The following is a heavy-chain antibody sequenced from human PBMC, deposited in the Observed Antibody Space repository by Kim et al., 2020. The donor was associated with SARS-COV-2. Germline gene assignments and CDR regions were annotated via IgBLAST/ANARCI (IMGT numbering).Heavy chain of an antibody. CDR1: GYSLSNYW. Sequence: GGSLRLSCVVSGYSLSNYWMHWVRQGPGKGLMWVSRINNDASGTTYADSVKGRFIISRDNAENTLYLQMNSLRVEDTAVYFCVRGNAHAFDIWGQGTMVT. V-gene: IGHV3-74*03. CDR3: VRGNAHAFDI. J-gene: IGHJ3*02. CDR2: INNDASGT. D-gene: IGHD2-2*01.